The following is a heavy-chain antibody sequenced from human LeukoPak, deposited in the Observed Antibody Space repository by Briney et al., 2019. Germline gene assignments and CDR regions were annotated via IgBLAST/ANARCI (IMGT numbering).Heavy chain of an antibody. CDR1: GFSFSSHA. CDR3: ANEVRPNDY. V-gene: IGHV3-23*01. J-gene: IGHJ4*02. Sequence: GGSLRLSCAASGFSFSSHAVCWVRQAPGKGLEWVSSIDISGGSTYYADSVQGRFTISRDNSKNTLYLQMNSLRAEDTALYYCANEVRPNDYWGQGTLVTVSS. D-gene: IGHD1-1*01. CDR2: IDISGGST.